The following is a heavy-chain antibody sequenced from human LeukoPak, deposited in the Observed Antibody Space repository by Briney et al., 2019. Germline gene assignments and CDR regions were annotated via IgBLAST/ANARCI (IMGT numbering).Heavy chain of an antibody. CDR2: ISDSGGRT. D-gene: IGHD2-15*01. Sequence: GGSLRLSCSACGFPLSSYAMHWVRQVPGKGLEYVSAISDSGGRTYYADSVKGRFTISRDNSKNTLYLQMSSLRAEDTAVYFCVRGYSFGPYGMDVWGQGTTVTVSS. CDR1: GFPLSSYA. V-gene: IGHV3-64D*09. J-gene: IGHJ6*02. CDR3: VRGYSFGPYGMDV.